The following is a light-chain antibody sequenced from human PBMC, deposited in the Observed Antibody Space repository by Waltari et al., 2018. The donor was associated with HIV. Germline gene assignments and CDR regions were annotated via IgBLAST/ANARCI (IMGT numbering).Light chain of an antibody. V-gene: IGLV2-14*01. J-gene: IGLJ3*02. CDR2: EVS. CDR3: SSYTTSNTWV. Sequence: QSALTQPASMSGSPGQSVTISCTGTSSDIGHYNYVSWYQQDSGKVPKLIIAEVSKRPSGVSGRVSGSKSGNTASLTISGLQAEDEADYYCSSYTTSNTWVFGGGTELTVL. CDR1: SSDIGHYNY.